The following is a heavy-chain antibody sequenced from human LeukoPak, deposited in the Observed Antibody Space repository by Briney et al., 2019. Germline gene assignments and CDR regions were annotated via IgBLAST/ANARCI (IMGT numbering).Heavy chain of an antibody. D-gene: IGHD3-22*01. CDR1: GGSISSYY. J-gene: IGHJ4*02. CDR3: ARDRRYYDSSGYYFDY. V-gene: IGHV4-59*01. CDR2: IYYSGST. Sequence: PSEALSLTCTVSGGSISSYYWSWIRQPPGKGLEWIGYIYYSGSTNYNPSLKSRVTISVDTSKNQFSLKLSSVTAADTAVYYCARDRRYYDSSGYYFDYWGQGTLVTVSS.